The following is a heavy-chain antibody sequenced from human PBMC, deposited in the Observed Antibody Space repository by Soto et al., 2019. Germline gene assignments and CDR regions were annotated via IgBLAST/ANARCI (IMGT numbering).Heavy chain of an antibody. CDR1: GFTFSSYA. D-gene: IGHD6-13*01. CDR3: ARVDVAAAGTPFDY. Sequence: ESGGGVVQPGRSLRLSCAASGFTFSSYAMHWVRQAPGKGLEWVAVISYDGSNKYYADSVKGRFTISRDNSKNTLYLQMNSLRAEDTAVYYCARVDVAAAGTPFDYWGQGTLVTVSS. V-gene: IGHV3-30-3*01. J-gene: IGHJ4*02. CDR2: ISYDGSNK.